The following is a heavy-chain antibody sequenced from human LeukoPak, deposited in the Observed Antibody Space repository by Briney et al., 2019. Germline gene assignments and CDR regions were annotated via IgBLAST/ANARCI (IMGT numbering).Heavy chain of an antibody. J-gene: IGHJ6*02. CDR3: AKGRKSYYYGMDV. Sequence: PGGSLRLSCAASGFTFSIYAMNWVRQAPGKGLEWVAGISGSGGSTYYADPVKGRFPISRDNSKNTLYLQMNSLRAEDTAVYHCAKGRKSYYYGMDVWGQGTTVPGSS. CDR2: ISGSGGST. V-gene: IGHV3-23*01. CDR1: GFTFSIYA.